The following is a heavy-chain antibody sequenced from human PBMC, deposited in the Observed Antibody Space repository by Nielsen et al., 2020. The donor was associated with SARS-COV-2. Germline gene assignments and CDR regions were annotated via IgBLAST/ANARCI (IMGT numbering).Heavy chain of an antibody. CDR3: ARDGGITIFGVAPLNYYYGMDV. CDR1: GYTFTSYA. J-gene: IGHJ6*02. CDR2: INTNTGNP. V-gene: IGHV7-4-1*02. Sequence: ASVKVSCKASGYTFTSYAMNWVRQAPGQGLEWRGGINTNTGNPTYAQGFTGRFVFSLDTSVSTAYLQISSLKAEDTAVYYCARDGGITIFGVAPLNYYYGMDVWGQGTTVTVSS. D-gene: IGHD3-3*01.